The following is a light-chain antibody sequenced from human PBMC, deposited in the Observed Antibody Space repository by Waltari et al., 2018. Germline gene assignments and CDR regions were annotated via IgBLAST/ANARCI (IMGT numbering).Light chain of an antibody. Sequence: SCQASQSVSRFLSWYQQIPGQPPRLLIYGASTRATGIPDRFSGSGSGTDFSLTISRLEPEDFAVYYCQKYDRLPATFDQGTKVEIK. CDR3: QKYDRLPAT. J-gene: IGKJ1*01. V-gene: IGKV3-20*01. CDR1: QSVSRF. CDR2: GAS.